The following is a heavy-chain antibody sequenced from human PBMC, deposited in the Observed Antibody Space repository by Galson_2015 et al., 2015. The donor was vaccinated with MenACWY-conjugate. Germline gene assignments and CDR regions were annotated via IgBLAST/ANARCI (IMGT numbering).Heavy chain of an antibody. Sequence: SETLSLTCTASYASIASSDYYGSWIRQTPGKGLEWIGTVFYNGTTYYNPSLKSRLNVSVDTSKSLFSLNLYSVTPADTGVYYCARTSPGGMFFYHGMEVWGQGTTVTVSS. V-gene: IGHV4-39*01. D-gene: IGHD3/OR15-3a*01. CDR1: YASIASSDYY. CDR2: VFYNGTT. CDR3: ARTSPGGMFFYHGMEV. J-gene: IGHJ6*02.